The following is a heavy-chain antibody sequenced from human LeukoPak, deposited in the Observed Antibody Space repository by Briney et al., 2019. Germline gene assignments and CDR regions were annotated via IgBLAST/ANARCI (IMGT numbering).Heavy chain of an antibody. CDR1: GFTFSRYG. J-gene: IGHJ4*02. V-gene: IGHV3-30*18. CDR3: AKLTDGDFWSGYMDY. CDR2: ISNDGINK. Sequence: GGSLRLSCAASGFTFSRYGMHWVRQAPGKGLECVAVISNDGINKNYANSVKGRFTISRDNSKNTVYLQMNSLRAEDTAVYYCAKLTDGDFWSGYMDYWGQGTFVTVSS. D-gene: IGHD3-3*01.